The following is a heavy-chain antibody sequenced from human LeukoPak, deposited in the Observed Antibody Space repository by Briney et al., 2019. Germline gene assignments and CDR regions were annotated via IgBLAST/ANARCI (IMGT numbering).Heavy chain of an antibody. CDR3: ATLQGYRTNGVCFQREFDY. V-gene: IGHV1-69-2*01. CDR2: VDPEDGET. CDR1: GYTFTDYY. Sequence: ASVKVSCKVSGYTFTDYYMHWVQQAPGKGLEWMGLVDPEDGETIYAEKFQGRVTITADTSTDTAYMELSSLRSEDTAMYYCATLQGYRTNGVCFQREFDYWGQGTLVTVSS. J-gene: IGHJ4*02. D-gene: IGHD2-8*01.